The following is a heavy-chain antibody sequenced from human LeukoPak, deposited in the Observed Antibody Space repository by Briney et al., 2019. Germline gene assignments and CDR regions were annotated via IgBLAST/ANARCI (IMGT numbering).Heavy chain of an antibody. V-gene: IGHV4-34*01. CDR2: INHSGST. J-gene: IGHJ6*03. Sequence: PSETLSLTCAVYGGSFSGYYWSWIRQPPGKGLEWIGEINHSGSTNYNPSLKSRVTISVDTSKNQFSLKLSSVTAADTAVYYCARGYQGFWRPYYYYYMDVWGKGTTVTVSS. D-gene: IGHD3-3*01. CDR1: GGSFSGYY. CDR3: ARGYQGFWRPYYYYYMDV.